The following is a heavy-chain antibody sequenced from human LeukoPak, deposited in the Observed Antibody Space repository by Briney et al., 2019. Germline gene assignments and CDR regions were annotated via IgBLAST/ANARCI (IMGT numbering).Heavy chain of an antibody. V-gene: IGHV3-66*02. Sequence: GGSLRLSCAASGFTVSNDYMAWVRQAPGRGLEWVSLIYGDGTTFYTDSVKGRFTISRDNFKNTLYLQMSSLRPEDTALYYCARDRAGARSWVALAPGGQGTLVTVSS. J-gene: IGHJ5*02. CDR1: GFTVSNDY. D-gene: IGHD3-10*01. CDR3: ARDRAGARSWVALAP. CDR2: IYGDGTT.